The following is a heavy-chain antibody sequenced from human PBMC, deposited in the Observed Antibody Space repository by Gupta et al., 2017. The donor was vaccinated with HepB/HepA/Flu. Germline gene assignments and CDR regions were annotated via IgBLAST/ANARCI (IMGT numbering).Heavy chain of an antibody. D-gene: IGHD1-26*01. CDR1: GFPLRNAW. CDR3: TTDSWELQLGYDH. V-gene: IGHV3-15*01. J-gene: IGHJ4*02. CDR2: IKMMSDGGEA. Sequence: EVQLVESGGGLVKPGGSLRLSCVVSGFPLRNAWMSWVRQAPGKALEWVGLIKMMSDGGEAEYAAPVRGRFTISRDDSKNSLYLQMNNLKTEDTGLYYCTTDSWELQLGYDHWGQGTLVTVSA.